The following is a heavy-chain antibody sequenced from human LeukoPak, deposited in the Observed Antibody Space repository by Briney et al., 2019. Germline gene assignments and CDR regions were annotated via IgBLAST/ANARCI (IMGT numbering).Heavy chain of an antibody. D-gene: IGHD3-10*01. CDR2: INPNRGGT. CDR1: GYTFTSYG. Sequence: GASVKVSCKASGYTFTSYGISWVRQAPGQGLEWMGWINPNRGGTKYAQKFQGRVTMTRDTSISTAYMELSSLRSDDTAVYYCARGGKLMITMVRGALASRDAFDIWGQGTMVTVSS. CDR3: ARGGKLMITMVRGALASRDAFDI. V-gene: IGHV1-2*02. J-gene: IGHJ3*02.